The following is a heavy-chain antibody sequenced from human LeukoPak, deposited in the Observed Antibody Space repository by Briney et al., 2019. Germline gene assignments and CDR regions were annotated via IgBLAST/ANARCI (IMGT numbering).Heavy chain of an antibody. CDR1: GGTFSSSA. J-gene: IGHJ6*02. CDR2: IIPVLNIT. V-gene: IGHV1-69*04. D-gene: IGHD5-18*01. CDR3: ARDQGLTAPPPYGLDV. Sequence: SVKVSCKTSGGTFSSSAITWVRQAPGQGLEWMGRIIPVLNITRYTQKFQGRVTITADTSTSTVYMELSSLRSEETAVYYCARDQGLTAPPPYGLDVWGQGTTVIVSS.